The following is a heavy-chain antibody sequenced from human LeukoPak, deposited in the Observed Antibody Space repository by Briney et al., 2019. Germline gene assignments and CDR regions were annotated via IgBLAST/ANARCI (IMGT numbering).Heavy chain of an antibody. J-gene: IGHJ4*02. CDR1: GGSISDYY. V-gene: IGHV4-59*12. Sequence: SETLSLTCTVSGGSISDYYWSWIRQPPGKGLEWIGYIFYSESANYNPSLKSRVTMSVDTSKNQFSLKLSSVTAADTAVYYCARGGGPYSYFDYWGQGTPVTVSS. D-gene: IGHD4-11*01. CDR3: ARGGGPYSYFDY. CDR2: IFYSESA.